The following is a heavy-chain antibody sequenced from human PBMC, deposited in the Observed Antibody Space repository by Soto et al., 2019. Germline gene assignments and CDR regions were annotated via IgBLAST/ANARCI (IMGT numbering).Heavy chain of an antibody. CDR3: ARMAEYYYGSGTFDY. Sequence: PSETLSLTCTVSGGSISSSSYYWGWIRQPPGKGLEWIGSIYYSGSTYYNPSLKSRVTISVDTSKNQFSLKLSSVTAADTAVYYCARMAEYYYGSGTFDYWGQGTPVTVSS. D-gene: IGHD3-10*01. CDR1: GGSISSSSYY. CDR2: IYYSGST. J-gene: IGHJ4*02. V-gene: IGHV4-39*01.